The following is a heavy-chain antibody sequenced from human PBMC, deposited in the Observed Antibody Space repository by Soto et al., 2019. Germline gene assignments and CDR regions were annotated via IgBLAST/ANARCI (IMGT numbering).Heavy chain of an antibody. CDR3: AREINGYYFDY. CDR1: GGSISSGGYS. J-gene: IGHJ4*02. CDR2: IYYSGST. V-gene: IGHV4-31*03. Sequence: QVQLQESGPGLVKPSQTLSLTCTVSGGSISSGGYSWSWIRQHPGKGLEWIGYIYYSGSTYYNPSRKSRVTLSVDTSKNHFSLKLSSVTAADTAVYYCAREINGYYFDYWCQGTLVTVSS.